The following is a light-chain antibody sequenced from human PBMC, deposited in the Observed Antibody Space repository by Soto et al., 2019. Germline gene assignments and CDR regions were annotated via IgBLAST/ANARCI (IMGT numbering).Light chain of an antibody. CDR1: QSVSNK. CDR3: QQRSNWPPIT. J-gene: IGKJ5*01. Sequence: EIVLTQSPATLSLSPGERATLSRRASQSVSNKLAWFQQKPGQAPRLLIYDASNRATGIPARFSGSGSGTDFTLTISSLEPEDFAVYYCQQRSNWPPITFGQGTRLEIK. CDR2: DAS. V-gene: IGKV3-11*01.